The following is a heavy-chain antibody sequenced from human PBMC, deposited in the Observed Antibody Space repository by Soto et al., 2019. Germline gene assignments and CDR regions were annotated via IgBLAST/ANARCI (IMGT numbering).Heavy chain of an antibody. CDR2: MNPNSGNT. J-gene: IGHJ6*02. V-gene: IGHV1-8*01. D-gene: IGHD3-3*01. CDR3: ASGDYDFWSGPKYYYYGMDV. CDR1: GYTFTSYD. Sequence: ASVKVSCKASGYTFTSYDINWVRQATGQGLEWMGWMNPNSGNTGYAQKFQGRVTMTRNTSISTAYMELSSLRSEDTAVYYCASGDYDFWSGPKYYYYGMDVWGQGTTVTVSS.